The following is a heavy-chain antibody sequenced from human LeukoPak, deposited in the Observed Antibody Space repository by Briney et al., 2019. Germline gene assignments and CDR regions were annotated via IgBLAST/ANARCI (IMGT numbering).Heavy chain of an antibody. CDR2: IYYSGST. V-gene: IGHV4-31*03. D-gene: IGHD2-2*01. J-gene: IGHJ6*02. Sequence: SSQTLSLTCTVSGGSISSGGYYWSWIRQHPGKGLEWIGYIYYSGSTYYNPSLKSRVTISVDTSKNQFSLKLSSVTAADTAVYYCARDHSVVVVPEGYGMDVWGQGTTVTVSS. CDR3: ARDHSVVVVPEGYGMDV. CDR1: GGSISSGGYY.